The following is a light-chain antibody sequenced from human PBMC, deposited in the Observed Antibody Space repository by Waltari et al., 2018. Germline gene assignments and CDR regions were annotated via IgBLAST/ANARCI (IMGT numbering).Light chain of an antibody. CDR1: QSISNY. J-gene: IGKJ5*01. V-gene: IGKV1-39*01. CDR3: QQSHSFPFT. CDR2: TAS. Sequence: DIQMTQSQSSLSASVGDGVTITCQTSQSISNYLNWYQPKPGKAPNLLIYTASTLQSGVPSRCSGSGSGTDFTLTINNLQPEDFATYYCQQSHSFPFTFGQGTRVEI.